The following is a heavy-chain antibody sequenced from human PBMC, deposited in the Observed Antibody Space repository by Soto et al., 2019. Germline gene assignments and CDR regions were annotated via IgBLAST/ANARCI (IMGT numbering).Heavy chain of an antibody. J-gene: IGHJ4*02. CDR1: GGSVSSGSYY. D-gene: IGHD6-19*01. Sequence: SETLSLTCTVSGGSVSSGSYYWSWIRQPPGKGLEWIGYIYYSGSTNYNPSLKSRVTISVDTSKNQFSLKLSSVTAADTAVYYCARDWRYSSGWYSYWGQGTLVTVSS. V-gene: IGHV4-61*01. CDR3: ARDWRYSSGWYSY. CDR2: IYYSGST.